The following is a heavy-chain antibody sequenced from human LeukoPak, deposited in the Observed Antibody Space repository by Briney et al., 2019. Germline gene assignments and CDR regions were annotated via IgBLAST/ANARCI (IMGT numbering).Heavy chain of an antibody. D-gene: IGHD7-27*01. Sequence: GGSLRLSCAATGLTCSDYEMNWARQSPGRGLEWVSYISTSGSTKYYADSVKGRFTISRDNAKNSLYLQMNSLRAEDTAIYYCARVRTGVYPGFDIWGQGTVVTVSS. CDR3: ARVRTGVYPGFDI. J-gene: IGHJ3*02. CDR2: ISTSGSTK. V-gene: IGHV3-48*03. CDR1: GLTCSDYE.